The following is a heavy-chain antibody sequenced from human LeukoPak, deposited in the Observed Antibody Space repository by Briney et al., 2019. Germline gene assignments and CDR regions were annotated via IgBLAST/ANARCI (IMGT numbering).Heavy chain of an antibody. D-gene: IGHD6-13*01. CDR3: ARMYSSSWYLDY. Sequence: PSETLSLTCTVSGGSVSSGSYYWSWIRQLPGKGLEWIGYIYYSGSTNYNPSLKSRVTISVDTSKNQFSLKLSSVTAADTAVYYCARMYSSSWYLDYWGQGTLVTVSS. J-gene: IGHJ4*02. CDR1: GGSVSSGSYY. V-gene: IGHV4-61*01. CDR2: IYYSGST.